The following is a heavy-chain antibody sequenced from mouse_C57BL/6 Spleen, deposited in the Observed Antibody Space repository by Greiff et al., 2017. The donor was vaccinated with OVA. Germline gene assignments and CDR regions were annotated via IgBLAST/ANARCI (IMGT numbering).Heavy chain of an antibody. CDR1: GFTFTDYY. V-gene: IGHV7-3*01. CDR2: IRNKANGYTT. CDR3: ARYATSNFDY. D-gene: IGHD2-10*02. J-gene: IGHJ2*01. Sequence: EVKLVESGGGLVQPGGSLSLSCAASGFTFTDYYMSWVRQPPGKALEWVGFIRNKANGYTTEYSASVKGRFTISRDNSQSILYLQMNALGAEDSATYYCARYATSNFDYWGQGTTLTVSS.